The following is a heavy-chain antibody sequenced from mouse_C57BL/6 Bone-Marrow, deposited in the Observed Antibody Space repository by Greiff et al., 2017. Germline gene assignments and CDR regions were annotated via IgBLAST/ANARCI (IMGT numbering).Heavy chain of an antibody. D-gene: IGHD1-1*01. V-gene: IGHV1-81*01. CDR3: ARDPYYYGSLSYAMDY. J-gene: IGHJ4*01. CDR1: GYTFTSYG. Sequence: QVQLQQSGAELARPGASVKLSCKASGYTFTSYGISWVKQRTGQGLEWIGEIYPRSGNTYYNEKFKGKATLTADKSSSTAYMELRSLTSEDSAVYFCARDPYYYGSLSYAMDYWSQGTSVTVSS. CDR2: IYPRSGNT.